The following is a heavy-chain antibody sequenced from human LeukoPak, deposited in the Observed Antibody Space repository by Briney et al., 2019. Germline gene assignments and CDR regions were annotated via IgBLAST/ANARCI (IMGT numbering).Heavy chain of an antibody. CDR1: GGSFSGYY. CDR3: ASQSSGWSGMDV. CDR2: INHRGST. V-gene: IGHV4-34*01. J-gene: IGHJ6*02. D-gene: IGHD6-19*01. Sequence: TSETLSLTCAVYGGSFSGYYWSWIRQPPGKGLEWIGEINHRGSTNYNPSLKSRVTISVDTSKNQFSLKLSSVTAADTAVYYCASQSSGWSGMDVWGQGTTVTVSS.